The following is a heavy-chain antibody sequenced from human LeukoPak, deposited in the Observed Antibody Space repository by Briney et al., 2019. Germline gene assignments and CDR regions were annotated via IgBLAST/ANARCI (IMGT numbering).Heavy chain of an antibody. Sequence: PGGSLRLSCAASGFTFSSYTTNWVRQAPGKGLEWVSSISSASTYIYFADSVQGRFAISRDNAKNSLYLQMNSLRAEDTAVYYCASDPWRNADGEYFDYWGQGALVTVSS. D-gene: IGHD3-3*01. V-gene: IGHV3-21*01. CDR1: GFTFSSYT. CDR3: ASDPWRNADGEYFDY. J-gene: IGHJ4*02. CDR2: ISSASTYI.